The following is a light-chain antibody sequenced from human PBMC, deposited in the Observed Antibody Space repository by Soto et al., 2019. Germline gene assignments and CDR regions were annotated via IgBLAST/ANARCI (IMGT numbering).Light chain of an antibody. CDR3: SSYTSSSIIYV. J-gene: IGLJ1*01. Sequence: QSALTQPSSLSGSPGQSITISCTGTISDVGGYNYVSWYQQHPGKAPKLMIYEVSNRPSGVSNRFSGSKSGNTASLTISGLQAEDEADYYCSSYTSSSIIYVFGTGTKVTVL. CDR1: ISDVGGYNY. V-gene: IGLV2-14*01. CDR2: EVS.